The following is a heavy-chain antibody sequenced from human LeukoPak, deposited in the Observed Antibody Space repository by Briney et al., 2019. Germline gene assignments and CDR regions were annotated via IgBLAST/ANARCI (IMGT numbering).Heavy chain of an antibody. CDR2: ISAYNGNT. V-gene: IGHV1-18*01. Sequence: ASVKVSCKASGYTFTSYGISWVRQAPGQGPEWMGWISAYNGNTNYAQKLQGRVTMTTDTSTSTAYMELRSLRSDDTAVYYCARGDSSGYAPSSGYWGQGTLVTVSS. CDR1: GYTFTSYG. D-gene: IGHD3-22*01. CDR3: ARGDSSGYAPSSGY. J-gene: IGHJ4*02.